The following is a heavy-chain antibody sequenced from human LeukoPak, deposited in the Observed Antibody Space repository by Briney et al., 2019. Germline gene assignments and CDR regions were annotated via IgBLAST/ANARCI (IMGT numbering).Heavy chain of an antibody. CDR1: GFTVSSNY. J-gene: IGHJ4*02. CDR3: AREVVAVAGFYPY. D-gene: IGHD6-19*01. V-gene: IGHV3-66*01. CDR2: IYSGGST. Sequence: GGSLRLSCAASGFTVSSNYMSWVRQAPGKGLEWASVIYSGGSTYYADSVKGRFTISRDNSKNTLYLQMNSLRAEDTAVYYCAREVVAVAGFYPYWGQGTLVTVSS.